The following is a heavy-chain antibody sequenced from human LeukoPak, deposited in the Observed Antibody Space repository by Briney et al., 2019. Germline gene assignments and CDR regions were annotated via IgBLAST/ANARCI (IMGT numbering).Heavy chain of an antibody. D-gene: IGHD4/OR15-4a*01. CDR1: RFTFSSYS. CDR3: AKDPHPSYCPRECYGG. J-gene: IGHJ4*02. CDR2: ISGGGYTT. Sequence: PGGSLRLSCAASRFTFSSYSMSWVRQAPGKGLEWVSTISGGGYTTYYADSVRGRFTISRDNSKNTLFLQMNSLRPEDTAVYYCAKDPHPSYCPRECYGGWGQGTLVTVSS. V-gene: IGHV3-23*01.